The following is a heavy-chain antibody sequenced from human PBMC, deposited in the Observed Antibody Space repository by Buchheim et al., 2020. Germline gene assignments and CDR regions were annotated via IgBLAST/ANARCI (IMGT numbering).Heavy chain of an antibody. V-gene: IGHV3-7*01. D-gene: IGHD3-3*01. CDR2: IKQDGSEK. Sequence: EVQLEESGGGLVLPGGSLRLSCAGSGFTFSNYWMTWVRQAPGMGLEWVANIKQDGSEKIYVDSVKGRFTIPRDKAKSSLSLHMSSLKAEDTAVYYCARAGTGITIFGEVNGLDVWGQGAT. J-gene: IGHJ6*02. CDR3: ARAGTGITIFGEVNGLDV. CDR1: GFTFSNYW.